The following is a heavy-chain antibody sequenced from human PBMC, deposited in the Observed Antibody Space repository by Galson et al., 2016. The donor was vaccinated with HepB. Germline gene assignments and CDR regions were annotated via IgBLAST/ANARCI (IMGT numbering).Heavy chain of an antibody. CDR3: AGDSMATITGLDGFDI. J-gene: IGHJ3*02. Sequence: SLRLSCAASGFIFSSYGMHWVRQAPGKGLEWVAVIWHDGTIKYYTDSVKGRFTISRDSSNNTLYLQLNSLRAEDTAVYYWAGDSMATITGLDGFDIWGRGTMVTVSP. V-gene: IGHV3-33*01. CDR1: GFIFSSYG. CDR2: IWHDGTIK. D-gene: IGHD5-24*01.